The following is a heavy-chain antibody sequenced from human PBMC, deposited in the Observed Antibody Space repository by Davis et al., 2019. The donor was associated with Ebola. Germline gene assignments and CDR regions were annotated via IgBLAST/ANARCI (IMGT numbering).Heavy chain of an antibody. J-gene: IGHJ6*04. D-gene: IGHD2-21*01. Sequence: PGGSLRLSCAGSGFTFSTYAMTWVRQAPGKGLEWVSRISGSGGDPHYADSVKGRFTISRDNSKNTLYLQMNSLRPEDTAVYYCAKDLGSGIAFYGMDGWGKGTTVTVSS. CDR2: ISGSGGDP. CDR1: GFTFSTYA. CDR3: AKDLGSGIAFYGMDG. V-gene: IGHV3-23*01.